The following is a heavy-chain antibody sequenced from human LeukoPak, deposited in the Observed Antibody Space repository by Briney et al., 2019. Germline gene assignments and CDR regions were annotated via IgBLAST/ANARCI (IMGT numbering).Heavy chain of an antibody. CDR2: ISAYNGNT. J-gene: IGHJ4*02. D-gene: IGHD3-3*01. CDR3: AKPIFGASPFDY. CDR1: GYTFIRYD. Sequence: ASLKVSCKASGYTFIRYDFDWVRQAPGQGLEWVGWISAYNGNTNYAQKLQGRVTITTDESTSTAYMELSSLRSEDTAVYYCAKPIFGASPFDYWGQGTLVTVSS. V-gene: IGHV1-18*01.